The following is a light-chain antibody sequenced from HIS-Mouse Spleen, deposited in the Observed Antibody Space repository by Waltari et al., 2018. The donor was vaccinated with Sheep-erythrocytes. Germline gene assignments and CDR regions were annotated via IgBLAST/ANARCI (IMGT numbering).Light chain of an antibody. CDR3: MQALQTPLT. Sequence: DIVMTQSPLSLPVTPGEPASISCRSSQSLLHSHGYNYFDWYLQKPGQSPQLLIYLGSNRASGVPDRFSGSGSGTDFTLKISRVEAEDVGVYYCMQALQTPLTFGGGTKVEIK. J-gene: IGKJ4*01. CDR2: LGS. CDR1: QSLLHSHGYNY. V-gene: IGKV2-28*01.